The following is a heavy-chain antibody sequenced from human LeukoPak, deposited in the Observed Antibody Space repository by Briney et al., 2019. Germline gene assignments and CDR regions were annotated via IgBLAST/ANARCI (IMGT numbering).Heavy chain of an antibody. V-gene: IGHV4-59*01. CDR2: VYYSGTT. CDR1: GASISSDY. Sequence: PSETLSLTCSVSGASISSDYWSWIRQPPGKGLEWIGYVYYSGTTHYNPSLKSRVTMSVDTSKNQFSLKLTSVTAADTAVYYCARAGQHNWNYVRGFDPWGQGTLVTVSS. D-gene: IGHD1-7*01. J-gene: IGHJ5*02. CDR3: ARAGQHNWNYVRGFDP.